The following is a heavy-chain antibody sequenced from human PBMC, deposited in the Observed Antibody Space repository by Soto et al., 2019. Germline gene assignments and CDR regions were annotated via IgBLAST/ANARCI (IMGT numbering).Heavy chain of an antibody. J-gene: IGHJ3*01. V-gene: IGHV3-23*01. CDR3: AKGFIVVVTAIRPDDNFDV. Sequence: LRLSCAASGFTFSSYAMSWVRQAPGKGLEWVSAISGSGGSTYYADSVKGRFTTSRDTSKNTLYLQMNSLSAEDTAVYYCAKGFIVVVTAIRPDDNFDVWGQGTMVTVSS. CDR2: ISGSGGST. CDR1: GFTFSSYA. D-gene: IGHD2-21*02.